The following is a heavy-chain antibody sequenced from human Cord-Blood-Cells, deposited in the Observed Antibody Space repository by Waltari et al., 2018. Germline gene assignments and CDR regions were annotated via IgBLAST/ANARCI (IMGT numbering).Heavy chain of an antibody. V-gene: IGHV4-34*01. CDR2: INHSGST. CDR3: ARGYCSSTSCYTPFYYYYGMDV. Sequence: QVQLQQWGAGLLKPSETLSLTCAVYGWSFSGYYWSWIRQPPGKGLAWIGEINHSGSTNYNPSRKSRVTISVDTSKNQFSLKLSSVTAADTAVYYCARGYCSSTSCYTPFYYYYGMDVWGQGTTVTVSS. CDR1: GWSFSGYY. D-gene: IGHD2-2*02. J-gene: IGHJ6*02.